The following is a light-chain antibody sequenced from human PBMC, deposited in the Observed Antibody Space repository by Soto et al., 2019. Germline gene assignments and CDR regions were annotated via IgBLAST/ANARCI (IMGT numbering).Light chain of an antibody. V-gene: IGKV2-30*01. J-gene: IGKJ4*01. CDR1: QSLVYSDGNIY. Sequence: DVVMTQSPLSLPVTLGQPASISCGSSQSLVYSDGNIYLSWFQQRPGQSPRRLIYKVSNRDSGVPDRFSGSGSGTDSTLKISRVEAEDVGVYYCMQGTHWPLTFGGGTKVEIK. CDR2: KVS. CDR3: MQGTHWPLT.